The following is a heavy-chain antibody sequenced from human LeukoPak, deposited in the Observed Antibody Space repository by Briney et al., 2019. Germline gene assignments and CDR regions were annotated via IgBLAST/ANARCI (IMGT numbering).Heavy chain of an antibody. D-gene: IGHD3-22*01. Sequence: GGSLRLSCPASGFTFSSYAMSWVRQAPGKGLEWVSAISGSGGSTYYADSVKGRFTISRDNSKNTLYLQMNSLRAEDTAVYYCAKDYNPTYYYDSSGYTPTDYWGQGTLVTVSS. V-gene: IGHV3-23*01. CDR1: GFTFSSYA. J-gene: IGHJ4*02. CDR2: ISGSGGST. CDR3: AKDYNPTYYYDSSGYTPTDY.